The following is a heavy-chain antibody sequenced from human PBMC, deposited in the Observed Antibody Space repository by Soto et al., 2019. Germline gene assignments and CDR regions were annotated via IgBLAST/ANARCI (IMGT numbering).Heavy chain of an antibody. CDR2: INAGNGNT. CDR3: ARTPLKYYDSSGYYYGFSWFDP. CDR1: GYTFTSYA. J-gene: IGHJ5*02. V-gene: IGHV1-3*01. D-gene: IGHD3-22*01. Sequence: ASVKVSCKASGYTFTSYAMHWVRQAPGQRLEWMGWINAGNGNTKYSQKFQGRVTITRDTSASTAYMELSSLRSEDTAVYYCARTPLKYYDSSGYYYGFSWFDPWGQGTLVTVSS.